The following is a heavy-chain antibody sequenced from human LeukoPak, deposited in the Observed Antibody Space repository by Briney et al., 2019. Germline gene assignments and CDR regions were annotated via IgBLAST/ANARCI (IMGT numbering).Heavy chain of an antibody. J-gene: IGHJ4*02. CDR1: AGSISSSSHH. V-gene: IGHV4-39*01. CDR3: VRHDGRGGATMGALDS. Sequence: SQTLSLTCTVSAGSISSSSHHWGWIRQSPGKGLEWIGSIYYGRTTYYNPSLNSRVTISVVTSKNQFSLQLNSVTAADTAVYYCVRHDGRGGATMGALDSWGQGSLVTVSS. D-gene: IGHD5-12*01. CDR2: IYYGRTT.